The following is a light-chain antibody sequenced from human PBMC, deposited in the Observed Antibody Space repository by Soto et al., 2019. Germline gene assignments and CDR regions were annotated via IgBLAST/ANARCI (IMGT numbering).Light chain of an antibody. CDR2: DVN. J-gene: IGLJ2*01. CDR1: STYIGHYRY. V-gene: IGLV2-14*01. CDR3: SSYTSSTTL. Sequence: QSALTQPASVSGSPGQSITISCTGTSTYIGHYRYVSWYQQHPGKAPKLMIYDVNNRPSGVSNRFSGSKSGNTASLTISGLQAEDEADYYCSSYTSSTTLFGGGTKLTV.